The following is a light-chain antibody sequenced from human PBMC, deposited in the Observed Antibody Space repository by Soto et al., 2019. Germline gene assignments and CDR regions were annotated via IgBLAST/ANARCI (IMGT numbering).Light chain of an antibody. V-gene: IGKV1-39*01. J-gene: IGKJ4*01. Sequence: DIQMTQSPSSLSVSVGDRVTITCRASQSIGGFLNWYQQKLGKAPKLLIYAASSLQSGVPSRFSGSGSGTDFTLTISSLQPEDFDTYYCHQIYSTPLTFGGGTKVEI. CDR3: HQIYSTPLT. CDR1: QSIGGF. CDR2: AAS.